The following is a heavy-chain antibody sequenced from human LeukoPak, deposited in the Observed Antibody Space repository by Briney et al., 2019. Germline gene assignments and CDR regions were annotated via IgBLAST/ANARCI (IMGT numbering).Heavy chain of an antibody. V-gene: IGHV4-59*01. D-gene: IGHD4-11*01. CDR3: AREQSGIFDY. J-gene: IGHJ4*02. CDR2: IYYSGGT. CDR1: GGSISSYY. Sequence: SETLSLTCTVSGGSISSYYWSWIRQAPGKGLEWIGYIYYSGGTNYNPSLKSRVTISLDTSKNQFSLKVSSVTAADTAVYYCAREQSGIFDYWGQGTLVTVSS.